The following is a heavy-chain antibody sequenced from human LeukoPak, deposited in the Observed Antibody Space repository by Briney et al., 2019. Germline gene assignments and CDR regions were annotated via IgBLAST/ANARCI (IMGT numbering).Heavy chain of an antibody. Sequence: SVKVSCKASGGTFSSYVISWVRQAPGQGLQWMGGIIPMFGAVNYAQKFQGRVTITADKSTGTAYMELSSLGSEDTAVYYCVRDYDISGPQKNFFDYWGQGTLVTVSS. CDR1: GGTFSSYV. CDR2: IIPMFGAV. CDR3: VRDYDISGPQKNFFDY. J-gene: IGHJ4*02. V-gene: IGHV1-69*06. D-gene: IGHD3-22*01.